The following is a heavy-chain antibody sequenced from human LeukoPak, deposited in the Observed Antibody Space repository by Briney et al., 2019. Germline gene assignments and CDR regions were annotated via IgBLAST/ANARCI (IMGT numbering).Heavy chain of an antibody. CDR2: ISGSGDNT. D-gene: IGHD6-13*01. V-gene: IGHV3-23*01. CDR1: GFTFSSYA. J-gene: IGHJ4*02. Sequence: PGGSLRLSCGASGFTFSSYAMSWVRQPPGKGLEWVSGISGSGDNTYYADSVKGRFTISRDNSKKTLYLHLNSLRVEDAAVYYCAKDGYSSIPCFHFQYWGQGTPVTVSS. CDR3: AKDGYSSIPCFHFQY.